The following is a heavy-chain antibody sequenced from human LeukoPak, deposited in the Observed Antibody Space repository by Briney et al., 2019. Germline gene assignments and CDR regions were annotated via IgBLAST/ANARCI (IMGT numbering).Heavy chain of an antibody. J-gene: IGHJ4*02. Sequence: GESLKISCQASGYTFSGQWIGWVRQMPGKGLEWMGIIYPGDSNTRYSPSFKGQVTISADKSIGTACLHWGSLRASDTAMYYCAVGVEAAPFDYWGQGTLVTVSS. CDR1: GYTFSGQW. D-gene: IGHD1-26*01. CDR3: AVGVEAAPFDY. V-gene: IGHV5-51*01. CDR2: IYPGDSNT.